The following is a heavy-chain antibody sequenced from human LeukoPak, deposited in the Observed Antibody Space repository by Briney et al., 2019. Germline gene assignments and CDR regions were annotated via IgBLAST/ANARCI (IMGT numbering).Heavy chain of an antibody. CDR2: IYYSGST. CDR3: ARILSWTSPLYDSSGYLGY. D-gene: IGHD3-22*01. V-gene: IGHV4-39*01. CDR1: GVSISSYY. Sequence: PSETLSLTCTVSGVSISSYYWGWIRQPPGKGLEWIGSIYYSGSTYYNPSLKSRVTISVDTSKNQFSLKLSSVTAADTAVYYCARILSWTSPLYDSSGYLGYWGQGTLVTVSS. J-gene: IGHJ4*02.